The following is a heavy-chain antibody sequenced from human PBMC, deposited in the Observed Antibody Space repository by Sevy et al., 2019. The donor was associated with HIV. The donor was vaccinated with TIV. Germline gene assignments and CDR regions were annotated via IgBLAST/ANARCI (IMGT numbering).Heavy chain of an antibody. CDR3: ARDLSRSRIGWPGLEHDAFDI. Sequence: ASVKVSCKASGYTFTSYGISWVRQAPGQGLEWMGWISAYNGNTNYAQKLQGRVTMTTDTSTGTAYIELRSLRSDDTAEYYGARDLSRSRIGWPGLEHDAFDIWGQGTMVTVSS. CDR1: GYTFTSYG. D-gene: IGHD6-19*01. CDR2: ISAYNGNT. V-gene: IGHV1-18*04. J-gene: IGHJ3*02.